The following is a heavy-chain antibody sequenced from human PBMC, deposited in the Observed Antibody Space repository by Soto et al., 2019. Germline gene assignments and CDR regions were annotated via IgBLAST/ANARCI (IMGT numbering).Heavy chain of an antibody. Sequence: QVQLVESGGGVVQPGRSLRLSCAASGFTFSSYAMHWVRQAPGKGLEWVAVISYDGSNKYYADSVKGRFTISRDNSKNTLYLQMNSLRAEDTAVYYCERGSDSPFDYWGQGTLVTVSS. CDR1: GFTFSSYA. V-gene: IGHV3-30-3*01. J-gene: IGHJ4*02. CDR3: ERGSDSPFDY. CDR2: ISYDGSNK.